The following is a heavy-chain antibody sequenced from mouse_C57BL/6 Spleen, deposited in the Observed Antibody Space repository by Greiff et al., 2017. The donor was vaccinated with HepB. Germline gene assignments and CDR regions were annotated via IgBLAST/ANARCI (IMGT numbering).Heavy chain of an antibody. Sequence: DVQLVESGPELVKPGDSVKISCKASGYSFTGYFMNWVMQSHGKSLEWIGRINPYNGDTFYNQKFKGKATLTVDKSSSTAHMELRSLTSEDSAVYYCARGYDYDGDFDYWGQGTTLTVSS. CDR1: GYSFTGYF. CDR3: ARGYDYDGDFDY. V-gene: IGHV1-20*01. CDR2: INPYNGDT. D-gene: IGHD2-4*01. J-gene: IGHJ2*01.